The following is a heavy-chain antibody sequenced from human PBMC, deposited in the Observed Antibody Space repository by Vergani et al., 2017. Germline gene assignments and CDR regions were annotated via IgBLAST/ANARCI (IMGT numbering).Heavy chain of an antibody. J-gene: IGHJ4*02. CDR1: GDSISSSSYY. CDR2: IYYSGST. Sequence: QLQLQESGPGLVKPPETLSLTCTVSGDSISSSSYYWGWIRQPPGKGRGWIGSIYYSGSTYNNPSLKSRVTISVETSKNQFSLKLSPVTAADTAVYYCARGGVWSRNYGVKYWGQGTLVTVSS. V-gene: IGHV4-39*02. CDR3: ARGGVWSRNYGVKY. D-gene: IGHD3-10*01.